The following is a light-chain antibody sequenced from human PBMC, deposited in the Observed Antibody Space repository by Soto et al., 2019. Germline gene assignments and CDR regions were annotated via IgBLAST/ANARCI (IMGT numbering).Light chain of an antibody. CDR1: QSVGSN. CDR3: QQYGSSQNT. Sequence: EIVLTQSPDTLSLSPGERATLSCRASQSVGSNLAWYQQKPGQPPRLLIYGASSRATGIPDRFSGSGSGTDFTLDISRLEPEDFAVYYCQQYGSSQNTFGQGTKRQIK. V-gene: IGKV3-20*01. CDR2: GAS. J-gene: IGKJ2*01.